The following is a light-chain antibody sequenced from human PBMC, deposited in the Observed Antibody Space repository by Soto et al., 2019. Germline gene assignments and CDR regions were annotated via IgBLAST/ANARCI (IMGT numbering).Light chain of an antibody. CDR1: SRDVGGYNY. CDR3: SSYTSSSTWV. V-gene: IGLV2-14*01. Sequence: QSALTQPASVSGSPGQSITISCTRTSRDVGGYNYVSWYQQHPGKAPKLMIYEVSNRPSGVSNRFSGSKSGNTASLTISGLQAEDEADYYCSSYTSSSTWVFGGGTQLTVL. J-gene: IGLJ3*02. CDR2: EVS.